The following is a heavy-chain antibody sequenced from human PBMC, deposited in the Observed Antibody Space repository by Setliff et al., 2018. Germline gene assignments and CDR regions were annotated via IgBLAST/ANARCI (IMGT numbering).Heavy chain of an antibody. Sequence: ASVKVSCKASGYMLNSYGISWVRQAPGQGLEWMGWISSYNDITNYAQRLQGRVTLTKDMSTSAAYMELRSLGSDDTAVYYCAISTLSICSGGNCPNVFDVWGQGTMVTVSS. CDR1: GYMLNSYG. J-gene: IGHJ3*01. V-gene: IGHV1-18*01. CDR3: AISTLSICSGGNCPNVFDV. CDR2: ISSYNDIT. D-gene: IGHD2-15*01.